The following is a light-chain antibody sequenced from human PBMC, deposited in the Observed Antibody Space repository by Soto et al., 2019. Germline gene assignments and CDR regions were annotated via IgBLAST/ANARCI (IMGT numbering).Light chain of an antibody. CDR2: ETS. CDR1: ENVRGY. Sequence: DTQMTQSPSSLSASVGDRDTITCRASENVRGYVNWYQQIPGKAPKLLIYETSTLHSGVPQTFSGDGYGTHFTLSLSSLHPEDFATYYCQQTFSTPRTFGQATKLAIK. V-gene: IGKV1-39*01. J-gene: IGKJ1*01. CDR3: QQTFSTPRT.